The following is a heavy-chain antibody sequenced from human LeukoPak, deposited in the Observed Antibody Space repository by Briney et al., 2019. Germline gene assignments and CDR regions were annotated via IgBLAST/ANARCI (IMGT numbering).Heavy chain of an antibody. V-gene: IGHV3-30*18. CDR1: GFTFSSYG. CDR3: AKGLGAYIVVVPAARAFDI. J-gene: IGHJ3*02. CDR2: ISYDGSNK. D-gene: IGHD2-2*01. Sequence: GRSLRLSCAASGFTFSSYGMHWVRQAPGKGLEWVAVISYDGSNKYYADSVKGRFTISRDNSKNTLYLQMNSLRAEDTAVYYCAKGLGAYIVVVPAARAFDIWGQGTMVTVSS.